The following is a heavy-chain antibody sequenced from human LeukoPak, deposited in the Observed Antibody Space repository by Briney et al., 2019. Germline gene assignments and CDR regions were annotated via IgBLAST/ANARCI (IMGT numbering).Heavy chain of an antibody. CDR2: IYYSGDI. CDR1: GGSISSYY. D-gene: IGHD4-11*01. Sequence: SETLSLICSVSGGSISSYYWSWIRQPPEKGLEWIGYIYYSGDISYNPSLKSRVTISVDTSKNQFSLKLSSVTAADTAVYYCASQSHPFYSNYHPNWFDPWGQGTLVTVSS. V-gene: IGHV4-59*12. CDR3: ASQSHPFYSNYHPNWFDP. J-gene: IGHJ5*02.